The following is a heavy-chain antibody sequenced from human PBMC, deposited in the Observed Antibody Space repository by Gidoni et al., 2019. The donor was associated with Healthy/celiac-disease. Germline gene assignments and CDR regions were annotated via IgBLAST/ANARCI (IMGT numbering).Heavy chain of an antibody. D-gene: IGHD4-17*01. J-gene: IGHJ4*02. CDR1: GFTFSIYS. Sequence: EVQLVESGGGLVKPGGSLRLSCAASGFTFSIYSMNWVRQAPGKGLEWVSSISSSSSYISYADSVKGRFTISRDSAKNSLYLQMNSLRVDDTAVYYCARDLYGDYVFDYWGQGTLVTVSS. CDR2: ISSSSSYI. CDR3: ARDLYGDYVFDY. V-gene: IGHV3-21*06.